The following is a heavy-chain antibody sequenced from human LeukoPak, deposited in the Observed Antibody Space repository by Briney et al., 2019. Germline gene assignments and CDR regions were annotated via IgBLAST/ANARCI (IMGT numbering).Heavy chain of an antibody. CDR2: IRSKPNFYAT. CDR3: TRLGYGI. J-gene: IGHJ3*02. D-gene: IGHD1-1*01. CDR1: GFTFSVST. Sequence: GGSLRLSCAASGFTFSVSTIHWVRQASGKGLEWVGRIRSKPNFYATAYAASVKGRFTISRDDSKNTAYLQMNNVKAEDTAVYYCTRLGYGIWGQGTMVTVSS. V-gene: IGHV3-73*01.